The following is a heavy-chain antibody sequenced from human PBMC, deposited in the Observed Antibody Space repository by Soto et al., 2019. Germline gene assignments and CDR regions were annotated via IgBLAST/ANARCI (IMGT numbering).Heavy chain of an antibody. CDR2: SVPMNGSP. Sequence: QVQLVQSGAEVKKPGSSVRVSCKASGGMFYSSAINWVRQAPGQGLEWMGGSVPMNGSPKYAQEFLGRVTISADASATTSYMDLSGIKSEDTAVYYCSFAANWTYPRTSCWGRGTQVTVSS. J-gene: IGHJ4*02. D-gene: IGHD2-2*01. V-gene: IGHV1-69*01. CDR1: GGMFYSSA. CDR3: SFAANWTYPRTSC.